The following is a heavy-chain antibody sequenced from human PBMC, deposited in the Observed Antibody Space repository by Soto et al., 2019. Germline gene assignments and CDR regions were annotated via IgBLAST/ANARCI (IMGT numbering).Heavy chain of an antibody. CDR3: AREPSGRYYLDY. J-gene: IGHJ4*02. Sequence: LXKVSFKASGYTXTGYYMHLVRQAPGQGLEWMGWINPNSGGTNYAQKFQGRVTMTRDTYISTAYMEMSRLRSDDKAVYYCAREPSGRYYLDYWGQGTLVTVSS. CDR2: INPNSGGT. V-gene: IGHV1-2*02. D-gene: IGHD1-26*01. CDR1: GYTXTGYY.